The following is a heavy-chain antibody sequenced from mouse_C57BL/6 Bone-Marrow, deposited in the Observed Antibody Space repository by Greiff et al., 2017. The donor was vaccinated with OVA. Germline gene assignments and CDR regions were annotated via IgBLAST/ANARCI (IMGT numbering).Heavy chain of an antibody. J-gene: IGHJ4*01. D-gene: IGHD1-1*01. CDR1: GYTFPSYW. CDR3: ARSFITTVVANYYAMDY. V-gene: IGHV1-69*01. CDR2: IDPSDSYT. Sequence: QVQLQQPGAELVMPGASVKLSCKASGYTFPSYWMHWVKQRPGQGLEWIGEIDPSDSYTNYNQQFKGKSTLTVDKSSSTAYMQLSSLTSEDSAVYYCARSFITTVVANYYAMDYGGQGTSVTVSS.